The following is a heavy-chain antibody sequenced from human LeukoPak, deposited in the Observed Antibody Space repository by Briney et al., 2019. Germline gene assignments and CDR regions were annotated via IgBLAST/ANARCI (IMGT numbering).Heavy chain of an antibody. V-gene: IGHV1-69*13. D-gene: IGHD6-6*01. Sequence: ASVKVSCKASGGAFNSHAINWVRQAPGQGLEWMGGIIPIFGIANYAQRFQGRVTITADESTSTAYMELSSLRSEDTAIYYCAREPRSSSSRGDYWGQGTLVTVSS. CDR3: AREPRSSSSRGDY. CDR1: GGAFNSHA. J-gene: IGHJ4*02. CDR2: IIPIFGIA.